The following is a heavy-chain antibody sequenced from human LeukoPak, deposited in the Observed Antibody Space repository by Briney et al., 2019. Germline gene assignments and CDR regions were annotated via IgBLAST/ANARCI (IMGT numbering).Heavy chain of an antibody. V-gene: IGHV3-53*01. CDR3: AREAPARGLDY. Sequence: GGSLRLSCAASGFTVSSNHMSWVRQAPGKGLEWVSVIYSGGSTYYADSVKGRFTISRDNSKNTLYLQMNSLRAEDTAVYYCAREAPARGLDYWGQGTLVTVSS. D-gene: IGHD5-24*01. CDR1: GFTVSSNH. J-gene: IGHJ4*02. CDR2: IYSGGST.